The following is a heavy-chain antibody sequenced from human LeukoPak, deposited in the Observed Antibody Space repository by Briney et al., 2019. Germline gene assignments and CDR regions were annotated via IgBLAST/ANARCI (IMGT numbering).Heavy chain of an antibody. CDR1: GITFSAYY. CDR3: ARDATIGRYYDFWSGQNWFDP. J-gene: IGHJ5*02. D-gene: IGHD3-3*01. Sequence: GGSLRLSCAASGITFSAYYMTWVRQAPGKGLEWVSYISRSGSKINYADSVKGRFTISRDNAKNSLYLQMNSLRAEDTAVYYCARDATIGRYYDFWSGQNWFDPWGQGTLDTVSS. V-gene: IGHV3-11*04. CDR2: ISRSGSKI.